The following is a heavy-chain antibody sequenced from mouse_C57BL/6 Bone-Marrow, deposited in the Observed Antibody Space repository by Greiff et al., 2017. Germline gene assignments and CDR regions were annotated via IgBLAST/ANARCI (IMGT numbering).Heavy chain of an antibody. CDR1: GYTFTSYD. Sequence: VNVVESGPELVKPGASVKLSCKASGYTFTSYDINWVKQRPGQGLEWIGWIYPRDGSTKYNEKFKGKATLTVDTSSSTAYMELHSLTSEDSAVYFCARGGAYYSNYWFAYWGQGTLVTVSA. CDR3: ARGGAYYSNYWFAY. CDR2: IYPRDGST. V-gene: IGHV1-85*01. D-gene: IGHD2-5*01. J-gene: IGHJ3*01.